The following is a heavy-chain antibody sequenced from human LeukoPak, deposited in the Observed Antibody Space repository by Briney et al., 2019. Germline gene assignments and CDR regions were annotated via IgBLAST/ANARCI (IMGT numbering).Heavy chain of an antibody. V-gene: IGHV4-61*08. CDR3: VRILGRYQEGMDV. Sequence: PSETLSLTCTVSGGSLTDGDYYWGWVRQPPGTGLQWIATTYEGASLKSRVTISLDTSKNQFFLRLTSVTAAATAVYYCVRILGRYQEGMDVWGPGITVTVSS. CDR1: GGSLTDGDYY. CDR2: T. D-gene: IGHD1-26*01. J-gene: IGHJ6*02.